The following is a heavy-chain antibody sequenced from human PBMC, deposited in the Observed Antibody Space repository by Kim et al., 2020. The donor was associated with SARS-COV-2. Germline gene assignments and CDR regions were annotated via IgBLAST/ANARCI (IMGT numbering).Heavy chain of an antibody. J-gene: IGHJ4*02. CDR2: INHSGST. CDR3: ARMGFVGNKFDDY. Sequence: SETLSLTCAVYGGSFSGYYWSWIRQPPGKGLEWIGEINHSGSTNYNPSLKSRVTISVDTSKNQFSLKLSSVTAADTAVYYCARMGFVGNKFDDYWGQGTLVTVSS. CDR1: GGSFSGYY. V-gene: IGHV4-34*01. D-gene: IGHD2-21*01.